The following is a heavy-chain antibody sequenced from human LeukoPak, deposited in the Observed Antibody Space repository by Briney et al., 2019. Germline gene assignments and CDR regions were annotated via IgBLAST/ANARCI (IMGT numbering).Heavy chain of an antibody. D-gene: IGHD5-18*01. V-gene: IGHV3-23*01. CDR1: GFTFSSYP. CDR3: VISGYNYGGHAFDV. J-gene: IGHJ3*01. CDR2: ISASGGSS. Sequence: GGSLRLSCAASGFTFSSYPMSWGRQAPGEGVEWGSGISASGGSSFYAGSAKGRFTISRDNTKNTLFLQMNSLRAEDTALYSCVISGYNYGGHAFDVWGQGTMVTVSS.